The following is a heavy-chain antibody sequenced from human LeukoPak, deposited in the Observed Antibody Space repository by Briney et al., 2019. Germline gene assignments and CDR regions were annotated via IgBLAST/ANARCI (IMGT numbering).Heavy chain of an antibody. CDR2: TYYRSKWYN. CDR3: ARDGHYYDSSGYYPYWYFDL. V-gene: IGHV6-1*01. CDR1: GDSVSSNSAA. J-gene: IGHJ2*01. D-gene: IGHD3-22*01. Sequence: SQTLSLTYAISGDSVSSNSAAWNWIRQSPSRGLEWLGRTYYRSKWYNDYAVSVKSRITINPDTSKNQFSLQLNSVTPEDTAVYYCARDGHYYDSSGYYPYWYFDLWGRGTLVTVSS.